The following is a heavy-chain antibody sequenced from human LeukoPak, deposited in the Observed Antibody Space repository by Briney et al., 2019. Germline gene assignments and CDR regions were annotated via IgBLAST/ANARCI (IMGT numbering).Heavy chain of an antibody. Sequence: GGSLRLSCVASGFTFSSYSMNWVRQAPGKGLEWVSFISSSSSYINYADSVKGRFTISRDNAKNSLYLQMNSLRAEDTAGYYCARDALAYCGGDCYYWFDPWGQGTLVTVSS. CDR1: GFTFSSYS. CDR2: ISSSSSYI. CDR3: ARDALAYCGGDCYYWFDP. V-gene: IGHV3-21*01. D-gene: IGHD2-21*02. J-gene: IGHJ5*02.